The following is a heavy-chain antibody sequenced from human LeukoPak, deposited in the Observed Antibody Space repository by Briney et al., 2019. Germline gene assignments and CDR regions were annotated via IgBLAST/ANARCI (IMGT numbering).Heavy chain of an antibody. D-gene: IGHD3-22*01. CDR2: IFYSGST. CDR1: GGSISSSSYY. Sequence: SETLSLTCTVSGGSISSSSYYWGWIRQPPGKGLEWVGSIFYSGSTYYNPSLKSRVTISVDTSKKQFSLKLSSVTAADTAVYYCARVTGYMIEDYFDYWGQGTLVTVSS. J-gene: IGHJ4*02. V-gene: IGHV4-39*07. CDR3: ARVTGYMIEDYFDY.